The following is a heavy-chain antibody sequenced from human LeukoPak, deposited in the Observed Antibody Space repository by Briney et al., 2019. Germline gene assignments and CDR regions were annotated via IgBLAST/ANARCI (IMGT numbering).Heavy chain of an antibody. V-gene: IGHV1-2*02. CDR2: INPNSGGT. CDR3: ARLLADIVATNGHDY. D-gene: IGHD5-12*01. J-gene: IGHJ4*02. Sequence: GASVKVSCKASGYTFTGYYMHWVRQAPGQGLEWMGWINPNSGGTNYAQKFQGRVTMTRDTSISTAYMELSRLRSDDTAVYHCARLLADIVATNGHDYWGQGTLVTVSS. CDR1: GYTFTGYY.